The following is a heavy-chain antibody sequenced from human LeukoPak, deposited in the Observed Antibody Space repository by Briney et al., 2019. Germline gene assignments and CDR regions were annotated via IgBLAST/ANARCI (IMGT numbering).Heavy chain of an antibody. CDR3: ARSAGGITFSY. CDR2: ISPSGDST. V-gene: IGHV1-46*01. Sequence: ASVKVSCKASGYTFTSYYMHWVRQAPGQGLEWMGAISPSGDSTNYAQKFQGRVTMTGDTSTSTVYMELSTLRSEDTAVYYCARSAGGITFSYWGQGTLVTASS. J-gene: IGHJ4*02. CDR1: GYTFTSYY. D-gene: IGHD6-25*01.